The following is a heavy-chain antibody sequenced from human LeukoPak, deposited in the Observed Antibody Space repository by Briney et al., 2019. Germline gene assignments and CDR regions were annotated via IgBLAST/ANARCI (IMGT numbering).Heavy chain of an antibody. J-gene: IGHJ4*02. CDR2: ISTDGSST. D-gene: IGHD5-18*01. CDR1: GFTFSIFW. V-gene: IGHV3-74*01. CDR3: AKDHSYGSKAPYFDY. Sequence: GGSLRLSCAASGFTFSIFWMHWVRQAPGKGLVWVSRISTDGSSTSYADSVKGRFTISRDNAKNSLYLQMNSLRAEDTALYYCAKDHSYGSKAPYFDYWGRGTLVTVSS.